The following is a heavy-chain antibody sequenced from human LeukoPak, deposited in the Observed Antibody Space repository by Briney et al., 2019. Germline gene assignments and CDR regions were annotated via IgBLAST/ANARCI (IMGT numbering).Heavy chain of an antibody. Sequence: SVKVSCKASGGNFNNFAVTWVRQAPGQGLVWVGRIIPLSGTANFAQEFQGRVSITADKSTSTAYMELRSLRSEDTAVYYCARASDRYSSESPWGQGTLVTVSS. J-gene: IGHJ5*02. CDR2: IIPLSGTA. V-gene: IGHV1-69*06. CDR1: GGNFNNFA. D-gene: IGHD5-18*01. CDR3: ARASDRYSSESP.